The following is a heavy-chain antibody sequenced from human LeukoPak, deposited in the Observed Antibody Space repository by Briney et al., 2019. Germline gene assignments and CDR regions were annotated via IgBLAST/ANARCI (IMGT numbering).Heavy chain of an antibody. CDR2: FDPEDGET. D-gene: IGHD2-2*01. J-gene: IGHJ4*02. CDR1: GYTLTELS. Sequence: GASVKVSCKVSGYTLTELSMHWVRQAPGKGLEWMGGFDPEDGETIYAQKFQGRVTMTEDTSTDTAYMELSSLRSEDTAVYYCASGTTDIVVVPATLRNYYFDYWGQGTLVTASS. V-gene: IGHV1-24*01. CDR3: ASGTTDIVVVPATLRNYYFDY.